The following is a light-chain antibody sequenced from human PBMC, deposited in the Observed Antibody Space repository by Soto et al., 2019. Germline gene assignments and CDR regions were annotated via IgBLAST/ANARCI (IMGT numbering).Light chain of an antibody. Sequence: QSALTQPASVSRSPGQSITISCTGTSSDVGGYNYVSWYQQHPGKAPKLMIYDVSNRPSGVSNRFSRSKSGNTASLTISGLQAEDEADYYCSSYTSSSTVHVVFGGGTKLTVL. V-gene: IGLV2-14*01. CDR1: SSDVGGYNY. J-gene: IGLJ2*01. CDR3: SSYTSSSTVHVV. CDR2: DVS.